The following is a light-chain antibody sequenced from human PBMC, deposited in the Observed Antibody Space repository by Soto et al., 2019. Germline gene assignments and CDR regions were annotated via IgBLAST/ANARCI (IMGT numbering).Light chain of an antibody. V-gene: IGKV1D-12*01. CDR1: QGNRRY. Sequence: DIQLTQSPSSVSASVGDRVTAACLSSQGNRRYLAWYQQKPGKAPKLLIYSASSLQSGVPSRFSGSGFGTDFTLTISSLQPEDFATYYCQQADSFPITFGQGTRLEIK. J-gene: IGKJ5*01. CDR3: QQADSFPIT. CDR2: SAS.